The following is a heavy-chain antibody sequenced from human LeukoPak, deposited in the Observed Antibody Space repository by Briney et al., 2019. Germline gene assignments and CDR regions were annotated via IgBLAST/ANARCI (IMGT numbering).Heavy chain of an antibody. Sequence: SETLSLTCTVSGGSISNYYWGWIRQAPGKGLEWIGSIYHSGSTYYNPSLKSRVTISVDTSKNQFSLKLSSVTAADTAVYYCARIVEMATIWRWTWYCYYFDYWGQGTLVTVSS. CDR3: ARIVEMATIWRWTWYCYYFDY. D-gene: IGHD5-24*01. J-gene: IGHJ4*02. V-gene: IGHV4-39*07. CDR2: IYHSGST. CDR1: GGSISNYY.